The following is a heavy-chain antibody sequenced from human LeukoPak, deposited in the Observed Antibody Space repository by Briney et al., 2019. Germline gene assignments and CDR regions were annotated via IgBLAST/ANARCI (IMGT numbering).Heavy chain of an antibody. CDR1: GYSFTSYW. D-gene: IGHD2-15*01. V-gene: IGHV5-51*01. J-gene: IGHJ4*02. Sequence: GESLKISFKGSGYSFTSYWIGWVRQMPGKGLEWMGIIYPGDSDTRYSPSFQGQVTISADKSISTAFLQWSSLQASDTAMYYCARLADLGGTYYFEYWGQGTLVTVSS. CDR3: ARLADLGGTYYFEY. CDR2: IYPGDSDT.